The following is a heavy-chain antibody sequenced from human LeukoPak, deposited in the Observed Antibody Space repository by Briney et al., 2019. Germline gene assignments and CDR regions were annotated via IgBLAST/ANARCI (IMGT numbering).Heavy chain of an antibody. CDR2: INHSGST. J-gene: IGHJ4*02. CDR3: ARGQYYVRRYYFDY. CDR1: GGSFSGYY. V-gene: IGHV4-34*01. Sequence: PSETLSLTCAVYGGSFSGYYWSWIRQPPGKGLEWIGEINHSGSTNYNPSLESRVTISVDTSKNQFSLKLSSVTAADTAVYYCARGQYYVRRYYFDYWGQGTLVTVSS. D-gene: IGHD3-16*01.